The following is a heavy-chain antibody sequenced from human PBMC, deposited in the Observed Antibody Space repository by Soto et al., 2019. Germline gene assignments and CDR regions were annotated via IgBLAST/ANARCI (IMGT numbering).Heavy chain of an antibody. Sequence: QVQLVQSGAEVKKPGASVKVSCKASGYTFTGYYMHWVRQAPGQGLEWMGWINPNSGDTSYAQKFQGRVTMTRDTSITTAYMELSRLRSDDTAVFYCARGHCSSTSCYGSDYYYGLDVWGQGTTFTVSS. V-gene: IGHV1-2*02. CDR3: ARGHCSSTSCYGSDYYYGLDV. D-gene: IGHD2-2*01. CDR2: INPNSGDT. J-gene: IGHJ6*02. CDR1: GYTFTGYY.